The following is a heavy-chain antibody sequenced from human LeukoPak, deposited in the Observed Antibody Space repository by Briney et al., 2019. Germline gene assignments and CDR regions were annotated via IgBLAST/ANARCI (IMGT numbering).Heavy chain of an antibody. J-gene: IGHJ4*02. D-gene: IGHD3-10*01. V-gene: IGHV3-21*01. CDR2: IDSSGNSI. CDR1: GFSFSTYS. Sequence: GGSLRLSCVASGFSFSTYSMDWVRQAPGKGLEWVSAIDSSGNSIYYADSVKGRFTISRDNSKNTLYLQMNSLRAEDTAVYYCARARGVLSKYYFDYWGQGTLVTVSS. CDR3: ARARGVLSKYYFDY.